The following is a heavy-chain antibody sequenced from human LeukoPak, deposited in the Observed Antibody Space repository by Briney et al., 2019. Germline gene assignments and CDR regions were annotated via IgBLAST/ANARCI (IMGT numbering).Heavy chain of an antibody. V-gene: IGHV4-61*05. J-gene: IGHJ4*02. CDR3: ARGRLTLSN. CDR1: GGSISSSSYY. Sequence: SETLSLTCTVSGGSISSSSYYWGWIRQTPGKGLEWIGYIYYSGSTNYNPSLKSRVTISVDTSKNQFSLKLSSVTAADTAVYYCARGRLTLSNWGQGTLVTVSS. D-gene: IGHD1-14*01. CDR2: IYYSGST.